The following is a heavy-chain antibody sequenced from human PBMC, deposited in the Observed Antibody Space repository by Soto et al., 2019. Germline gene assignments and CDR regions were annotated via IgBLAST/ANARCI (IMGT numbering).Heavy chain of an antibody. CDR2: ISWNSGSM. V-gene: IGHV3-9*01. D-gene: IGHD6-19*01. Sequence: GGSLRLSCAASGFTFDDYAMHWVRQAPGKGLEWVSGISWNSGSMGYADSVKGRFTISRDNARNSLYLQMNSLRVEDTALYYCVMHGYSSGWLAGGHWGQGTLVTVSS. CDR1: GFTFDDYA. CDR3: VMHGYSSGWLAGGH. J-gene: IGHJ4*02.